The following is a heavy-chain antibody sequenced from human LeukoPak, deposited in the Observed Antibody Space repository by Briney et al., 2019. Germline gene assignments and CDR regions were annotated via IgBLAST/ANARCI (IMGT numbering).Heavy chain of an antibody. CDR1: GGSISSGDYY. D-gene: IGHD2-21*02. J-gene: IGHJ6*02. CDR2: ISYGGIT. Sequence: PSQTLSLTCTVSGGSISSGDYYWSWIRQHPGKGLELIGCISYGGITYYKASLKSRLTISVDTSKNQFSLKLTSVTAADTAEYYCARGLAYCGGDCYSSYGLDVWGQGTTVTVSS. CDR3: ARGLAYCGGDCYSSYGLDV. V-gene: IGHV4-31*03.